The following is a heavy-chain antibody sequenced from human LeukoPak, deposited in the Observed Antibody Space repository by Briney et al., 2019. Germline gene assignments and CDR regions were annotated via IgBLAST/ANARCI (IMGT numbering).Heavy chain of an antibody. CDR2: IDYRGST. Sequence: NPSETLSLTCTVSGGSVSSGSYYWSWIRQPPGKGLEWIAYIDYRGSTTYNPSLKSRVTISVDTSRNQFSLKLSSVTAADTAVYYCARSRSGYSYDHAAFDIWGQGTMVTVSS. D-gene: IGHD5-18*01. CDR1: GGSVSSGSYY. V-gene: IGHV4-61*01. J-gene: IGHJ3*02. CDR3: ARSRSGYSYDHAAFDI.